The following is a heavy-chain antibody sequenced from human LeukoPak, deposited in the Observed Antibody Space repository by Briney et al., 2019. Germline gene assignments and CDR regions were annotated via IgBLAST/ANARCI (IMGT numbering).Heavy chain of an antibody. J-gene: IGHJ1*01. D-gene: IGHD1-26*01. V-gene: IGHV4-34*01. CDR1: GGSFSGYY. Sequence: SETLSLTCAVYGGSFSGYYWSWIRQPPGKGLEWIGGIYYSGSTYYNPSLKSRVTISVDTSKNQFSLKLSSVTATDTAVYYCAGYSGSHLGAGAEYFQHWGQGTLVTVSS. CDR3: AGYSGSHLGAGAEYFQH. CDR2: IYYSGST.